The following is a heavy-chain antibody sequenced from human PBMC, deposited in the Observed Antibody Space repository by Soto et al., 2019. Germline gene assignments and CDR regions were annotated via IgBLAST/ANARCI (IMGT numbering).Heavy chain of an antibody. J-gene: IGHJ4*02. CDR3: AKHLSGSDLFDN. D-gene: IGHD1-26*01. CDR2: VNGDGSRV. V-gene: IGHV3-74*01. Sequence: GGSLRLSCAASGFTFREHWMNWVRLAPGKGLVWVSRVNGDGSRVNYADSVKGRFTLSRDNSKDTLYLQMNSLRAEDTALYFCAKHLSGSDLFDNCGQGTQVTVSS. CDR1: GFTFREHW.